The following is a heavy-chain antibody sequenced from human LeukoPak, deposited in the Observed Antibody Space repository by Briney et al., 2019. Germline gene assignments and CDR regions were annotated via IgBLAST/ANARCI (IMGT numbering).Heavy chain of an antibody. D-gene: IGHD3-10*01. Sequence: ASVKVSCKASGCTFTSYAMHWVRQAPGQRLEWMGWINAGNGNTKYSQKFQGRVTITRDTSASTAYMELSSLRSEDTAVYYCARVLSYYNPFDYWGQGTLVTVSS. J-gene: IGHJ4*02. CDR3: ARVLSYYNPFDY. CDR2: INAGNGNT. CDR1: GCTFTSYA. V-gene: IGHV1-3*01.